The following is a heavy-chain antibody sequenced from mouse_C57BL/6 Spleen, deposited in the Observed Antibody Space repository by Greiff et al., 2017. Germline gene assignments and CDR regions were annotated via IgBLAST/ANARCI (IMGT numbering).Heavy chain of an antibody. CDR3: ARSELRLAMDY. CDR1: GYSFTGYY. D-gene: IGHD3-2*02. J-gene: IGHJ4*01. Sequence: EVQLQQSGPELVKPGASVKISCKASGYSFTGYYMTWVKQSPEKSLEWIGEINPSTGGTTYNQTFKAKATLTVDKSSSTAYMQLKSLTSEDSAVYYCARSELRLAMDYWGQGTSVTVSS. V-gene: IGHV1-42*01. CDR2: INPSTGGT.